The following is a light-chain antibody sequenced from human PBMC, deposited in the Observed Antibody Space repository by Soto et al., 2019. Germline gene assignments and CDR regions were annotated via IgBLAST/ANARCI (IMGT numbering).Light chain of an antibody. CDR3: QQYNNWLRGT. V-gene: IGKV3-15*01. J-gene: IGKJ1*01. Sequence: EIVLTQSPATLSVSPGERATLSCRATQSVNSNLAWYQQKPGQAPRLLIYGASTRATGIPARFSGSGSGTEFTLTISSLQSEDFAVYYCQQYNNWLRGTFGQGTKVDFK. CDR1: QSVNSN. CDR2: GAS.